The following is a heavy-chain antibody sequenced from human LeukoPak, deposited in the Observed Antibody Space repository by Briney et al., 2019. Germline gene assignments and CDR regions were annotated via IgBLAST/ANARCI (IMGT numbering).Heavy chain of an antibody. J-gene: IGHJ4*02. CDR2: ISYDGSNK. CDR3: AYYGSGSYYLSYFDY. V-gene: IGHV3-30*03. D-gene: IGHD3-10*01. CDR1: GFTFSSYG. Sequence: PGGSLRLSCAASGFTFSSYGMHWVRQAPGKGLEWVAVISYDGSNKYYADSVKGRFTISRVNSKNTLYLQMNSLRAEDTAVYYCAYYGSGSYYLSYFDYWGQGTLVTVSS.